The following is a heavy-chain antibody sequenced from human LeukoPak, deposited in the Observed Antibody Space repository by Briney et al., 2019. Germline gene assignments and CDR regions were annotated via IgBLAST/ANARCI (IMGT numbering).Heavy chain of an antibody. CDR3: ARGSVLTRITMPSGYYHAFDI. V-gene: IGHV3-21*01. CDR2: ISSSSSYI. Sequence: GGSLRLSCAASGFTFSSYSMNWVRQAPGKGLEWVSSISSSSSYIYYADSVKGRFTISRDNAKNSLYLQMNSLRAEDTAVYYCARGSVLTRITMPSGYYHAFDIWGQGTMVTVSS. J-gene: IGHJ3*02. D-gene: IGHD3-22*01. CDR1: GFTFSSYS.